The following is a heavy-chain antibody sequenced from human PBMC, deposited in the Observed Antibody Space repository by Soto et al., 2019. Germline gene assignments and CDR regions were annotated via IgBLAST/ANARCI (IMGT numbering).Heavy chain of an antibody. CDR1: GGSFSGYI. CDR2: INHSGSA. CDR3: ARGLITGSQYSGGWYYFDS. D-gene: IGHD1-26*01. J-gene: IGHJ4*02. V-gene: IGHV4-34*01. Sequence: QVQLQQSGAGLLKPSETLSLTCDVYGGSFSGYIWTWIRQTPGKGLQWIGQINHSGSANYNPSLKIRVPNTVQTSHSQVSLELSSVTAADTAVYYCARGLITGSQYSGGWYYFDSWGQGTQVTVSS.